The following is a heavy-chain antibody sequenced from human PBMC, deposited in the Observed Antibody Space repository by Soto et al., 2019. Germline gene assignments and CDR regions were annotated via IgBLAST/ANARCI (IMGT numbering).Heavy chain of an antibody. D-gene: IGHD4-17*01. CDR3: AKATYGDYGAFDY. J-gene: IGHJ4*02. CDR1: GFSFTNYA. Sequence: EVQLLESGGGLVQPGGSLRLSCAASGFSFTNYAMNWVRQAPGKGLEWVSGMSSSGGGTYYADSVKGRFTISRDTSKKTLYLQMNSLRAEDTAIYYCAKATYGDYGAFDYWGQGTLVTVSS. V-gene: IGHV3-23*01. CDR2: MSSSGGGT.